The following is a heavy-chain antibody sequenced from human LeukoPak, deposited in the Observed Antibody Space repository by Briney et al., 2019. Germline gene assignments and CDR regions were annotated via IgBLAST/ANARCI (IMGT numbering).Heavy chain of an antibody. CDR2: IYHSGST. J-gene: IGHJ4*02. CDR3: ASAEPRGIIWYPY. V-gene: IGHV4-4*02. D-gene: IGHD6-13*01. Sequence: SETLSLTCAVSGGSISSSNWWSWVCQPPGKGLEWIGEIYHSGSTNYNPSLKSRVTMSVDKSKNQFSLNLSSVTAADTAVYYCASAEPRGIIWYPYWGQGTLVTVSS. CDR1: GGSISSSNW.